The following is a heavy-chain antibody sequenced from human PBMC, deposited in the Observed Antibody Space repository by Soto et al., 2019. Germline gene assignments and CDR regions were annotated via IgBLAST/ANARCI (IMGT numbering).Heavy chain of an antibody. J-gene: IGHJ6*03. CDR3: AATRYNWNDGYYYYYMDV. Sequence: QVPLVQSGAEVKKPGASVKVSCKASGYTFTSYGISWVRQAPGQGLEWMGWISAYNGNTNYAQKLQGRVTMTTDTSTSTAYMELRSLRSDDTAVYYCAATRYNWNDGYYYYYMDVWGKGTTVTVSS. D-gene: IGHD1-1*01. CDR1: GYTFTSYG. V-gene: IGHV1-18*01. CDR2: ISAYNGNT.